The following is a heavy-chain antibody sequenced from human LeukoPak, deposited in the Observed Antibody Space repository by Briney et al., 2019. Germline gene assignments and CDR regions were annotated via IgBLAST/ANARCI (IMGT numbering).Heavy chain of an antibody. Sequence: GGSLRLSCAASGFTFSSYWMSWVRQAPGKGLEWVANIKQDGSEKYYVDSVKGRFTISRDNAKNSLYLLMNSLRAEDTAVYYCAREVPYYYDSSGDWGQGTLVTVSS. CDR2: IKQDGSEK. CDR1: GFTFSSYW. V-gene: IGHV3-7*01. CDR3: AREVPYYYDSSGD. D-gene: IGHD3-22*01. J-gene: IGHJ4*02.